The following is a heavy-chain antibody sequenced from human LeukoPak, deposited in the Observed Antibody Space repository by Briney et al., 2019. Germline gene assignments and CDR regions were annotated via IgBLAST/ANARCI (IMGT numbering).Heavy chain of an antibody. CDR2: ISYDGSGK. D-gene: IGHD1-26*01. J-gene: IGHJ4*02. Sequence: GGSLRLSCAASGFTFSSYGMHWVRQAPGKGLKWVAFISYDGSGKTYADSVKGRFTISRANSMNTLYLKMNSLRAEDTAVYYCGKADSGTYYGLGNYFDYWGQGTLVTVSS. CDR3: GKADSGTYYGLGNYFDY. V-gene: IGHV3-30*02. CDR1: GFTFSSYG.